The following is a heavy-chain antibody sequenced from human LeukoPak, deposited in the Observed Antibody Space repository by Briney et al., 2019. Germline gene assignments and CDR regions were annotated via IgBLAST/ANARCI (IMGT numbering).Heavy chain of an antibody. CDR2: IIPIFGTA. CDR3: ARGELSSSSGEYYYYYMDV. D-gene: IGHD6-6*01. CDR1: GGTFSSYA. Sequence: ASVKVSCKASGGTFSSYAISWVRQAPGQGLEWMGGIIPIFGTANYAQKFQGRVTITTDESTSTAYMELSSLRSEDTAVYYCARGELSSSSGEYYYYYMDVWGKGTTVTVSS. J-gene: IGHJ6*03. V-gene: IGHV1-69*05.